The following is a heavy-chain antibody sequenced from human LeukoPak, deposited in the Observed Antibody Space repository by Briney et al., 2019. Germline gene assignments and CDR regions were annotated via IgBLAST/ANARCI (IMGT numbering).Heavy chain of an antibody. V-gene: IGHV4-39*07. CDR1: GGSISSSSYY. D-gene: IGHD3-22*01. J-gene: IGHJ4*02. Sequence: PSETLSLTCTISGGSISSSSYYWGWFRQPPAKGLDWIGSIYYSGSTYYNPSLKSRVTISVDTSKNQFSLKLSSVTAADTAVYCCARDWQGVTMIVVVRLFDYWGQGTLVTVSS. CDR3: ARDWQGVTMIVVVRLFDY. CDR2: IYYSGST.